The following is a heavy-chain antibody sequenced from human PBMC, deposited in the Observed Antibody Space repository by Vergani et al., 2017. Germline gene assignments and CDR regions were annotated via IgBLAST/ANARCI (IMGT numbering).Heavy chain of an antibody. Sequence: QVQLQESGPGLVKPPGTLSLTCAVSGDSISSNNCWTWVRQPPGKGLEWIGYIYYSGSTNYNPSLKSRVTISVDTSKNQFSLKLSSVTAADTAVYYCARDTVYCSSTSCERGWFDPWGQGTLVTVSS. CDR1: GDSISSNNC. V-gene: IGHV4-4*03. CDR3: ARDTVYCSSTSCERGWFDP. J-gene: IGHJ5*02. CDR2: IYYSGST. D-gene: IGHD2-2*01.